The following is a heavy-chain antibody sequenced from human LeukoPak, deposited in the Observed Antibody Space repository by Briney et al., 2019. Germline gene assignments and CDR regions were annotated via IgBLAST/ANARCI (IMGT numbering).Heavy chain of an antibody. Sequence: SETLSLTCTVSGGSISSYYWSWIRQPPGKGLEWIGYIYYSGSTNYNPSLKSRVTISVDTSKNQFSLKLSSVTAADTAVYYCARGTYYDSSGYYYVGFDYWGQGTLVTVSS. D-gene: IGHD3-22*01. CDR3: ARGTYYDSSGYYYVGFDY. CDR1: GGSISSYY. J-gene: IGHJ4*02. CDR2: IYYSGST. V-gene: IGHV4-59*01.